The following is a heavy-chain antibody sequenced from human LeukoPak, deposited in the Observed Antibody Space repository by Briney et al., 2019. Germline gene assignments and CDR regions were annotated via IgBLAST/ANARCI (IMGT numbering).Heavy chain of an antibody. CDR3: ARRISGFYYYMDV. Sequence: SETLSLTCTVSGGSISSYYWSWIRQPPGKGLEGIGCIYTSGSTNYNPSLKRRVTISVDTSKNQFSLKLSSVTAADTAVYYCARRISGFYYYMDVWGKGTTVTVSS. CDR2: IYTSGST. V-gene: IGHV4-4*09. CDR1: GGSISSYY. J-gene: IGHJ6*03. D-gene: IGHD2-15*01.